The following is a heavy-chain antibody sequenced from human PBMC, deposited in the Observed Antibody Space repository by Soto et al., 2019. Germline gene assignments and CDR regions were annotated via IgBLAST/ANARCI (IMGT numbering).Heavy chain of an antibody. CDR3: ARRDYYDNSDSSASWFDP. D-gene: IGHD3-22*01. J-gene: IGHJ5*02. V-gene: IGHV4-38-2*01. CDR2: LYPGGST. Sequence: PSHTVSLTCDVSGYSISSGYYWGWLRKPPGKGLEWIVRLYPGGSTCYNPSLKSRVTISVDTAKNQFSLKLGSVSAGDTAVYYCARRDYYDNSDSSASWFDPWGQGAQVT. CDR1: GYSISSGYY.